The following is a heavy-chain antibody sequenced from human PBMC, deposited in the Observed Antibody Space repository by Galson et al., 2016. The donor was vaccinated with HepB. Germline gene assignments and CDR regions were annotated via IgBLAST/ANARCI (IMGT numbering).Heavy chain of an antibody. CDR3: SDLGDFDY. CDR2: IRNDVEGYST. J-gene: IGHJ4*02. D-gene: IGHD2-21*01. CDR1: GFTFTDHY. Sequence: SLRLSCAASGFTFTDHYIEWVRQAPGKGLEWLGMIRNDVEGYSTEYAACVKGRFTISRDDSKNFVYLQMNSLKTDDTAVDYGSDLGDFDYWGQGTLVTVSS. V-gene: IGHV3-72*01.